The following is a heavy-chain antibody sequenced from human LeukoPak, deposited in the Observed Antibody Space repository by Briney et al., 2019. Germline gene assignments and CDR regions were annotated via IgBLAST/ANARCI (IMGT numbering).Heavy chain of an antibody. CDR3: WFGQLFDY. D-gene: IGHD3-10*01. CDR1: GYTFTSYD. V-gene: IGHV1-8*01. CDR2: MNPNSGNR. J-gene: IGHJ4*02. Sequence: ASVKVSCKSSGYTFTSYDINWVRQAPGQGLEWVGVMNPNSGNRGYAQKFQGRGTMTRNTSISTDSMELRSLSSEDAAVDDCWFGQLFDYWAQGTLVPVPS.